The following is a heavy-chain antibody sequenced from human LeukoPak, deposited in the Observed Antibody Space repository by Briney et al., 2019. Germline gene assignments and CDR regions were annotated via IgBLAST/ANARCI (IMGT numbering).Heavy chain of an antibody. CDR3: TTVWGGD. J-gene: IGHJ1*01. V-gene: IGHV3-15*01. CDR2: IKSKVHSETI. Sequence: GGSLRLSCAASGFTFSDAWMNWVRQAPGEGLEWLGRIKSKVHSETIDYAAPVKGRFTISRDDSKNTLYLEMNSLKTEVTAVYYCTTVWGGDWGQGTLVTVSS. D-gene: IGHD7-27*01. CDR1: GFTFSDAW.